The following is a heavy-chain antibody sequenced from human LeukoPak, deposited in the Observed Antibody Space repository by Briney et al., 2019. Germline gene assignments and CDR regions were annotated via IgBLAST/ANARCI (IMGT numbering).Heavy chain of an antibody. CDR2: INHSGST. CDR1: GFTFSDYY. Sequence: PGGSLRLSCAASGFTFSDYYMSWIRQPPGKGLEWIGEINHSGSTNYNPSLKSRVTISVDTSKNQFSLKLSSVTAADTAVYYCARLKGGYSGYDSRYYFDYWGQGTLVTVSS. J-gene: IGHJ4*02. D-gene: IGHD5-12*01. V-gene: IGHV4-34*01. CDR3: ARLKGGYSGYDSRYYFDY.